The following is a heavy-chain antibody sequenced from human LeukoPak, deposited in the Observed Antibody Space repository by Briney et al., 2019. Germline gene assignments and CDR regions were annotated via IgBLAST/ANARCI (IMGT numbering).Heavy chain of an antibody. CDR3: TRPSQYSSRRDY. V-gene: IGHV3-73*01. CDR2: IRSKANSYAT. J-gene: IGHJ4*02. D-gene: IGHD6-6*01. CDR1: GFTFSGSA. Sequence: PGGSLRLSCAASGFTFSGSAMHWVRQASGKGLEWVGRIRSKANSYATAYAASVKGRFTISRDDSKNTAYLQMNSLKTEDTAVYYCTRPSQYSSRRDYWGQGTLVTVSS.